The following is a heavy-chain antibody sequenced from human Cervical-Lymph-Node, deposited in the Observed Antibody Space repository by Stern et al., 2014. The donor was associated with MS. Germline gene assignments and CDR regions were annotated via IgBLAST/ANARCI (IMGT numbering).Heavy chain of an antibody. V-gene: IGHV1-46*03. CDR3: TRVQRERRALDHFDP. Sequence: QVQLVQSGAEVKKPGASVKVSCEASGFTFTTHYMHWIRQAPGEGLEWVGMINPNSGTTSYARQFQGRVIITWDTSTSTIYMELTGLRSEDTALYFCTRVQRERRALDHFDPWGQGTLVTVSS. D-gene: IGHD1-1*01. CDR2: INPNSGTT. CDR1: GFTFTTHY. J-gene: IGHJ5*02.